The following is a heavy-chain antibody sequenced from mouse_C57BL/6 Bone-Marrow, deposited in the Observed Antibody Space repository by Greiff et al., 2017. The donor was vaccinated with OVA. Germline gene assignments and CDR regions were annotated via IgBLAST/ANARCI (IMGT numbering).Heavy chain of an antibody. CDR2: ISDGGSYT. CDR1: GFTFSSYA. CDR3: ARDGGIVTFDY. J-gene: IGHJ2*01. Sequence: EVKVVESGGGLVKPGGSLKLSCAASGFTFSSYAMSWVRQTPEKRLEWVATISDGGSYTYYPDNVKGRFTISRDNAKNNLYLQMSHLKSEDTAMYYCARDGGIVTFDYWGQGTTLTVSS. D-gene: IGHD2-5*01. V-gene: IGHV5-4*01.